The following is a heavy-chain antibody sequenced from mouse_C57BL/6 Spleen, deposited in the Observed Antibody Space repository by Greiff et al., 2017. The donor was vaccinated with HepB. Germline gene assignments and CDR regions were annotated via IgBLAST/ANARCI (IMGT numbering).Heavy chain of an antibody. D-gene: IGHD2-4*01. J-gene: IGHJ3*01. Sequence: VQVVESGAELVRPGASVTLSCKASGYTFTDYEMHWVKQTPVHGLEWIGAIDPETGGTAYNQKFKGKAILTADKSSSTAYMELRSLTSEDSAVYYCTRSGYYDYDGGFAYWGQGTLVTVSA. CDR2: IDPETGGT. CDR3: TRSGYYDYDGGFAY. V-gene: IGHV1-15*01. CDR1: GYTFTDYE.